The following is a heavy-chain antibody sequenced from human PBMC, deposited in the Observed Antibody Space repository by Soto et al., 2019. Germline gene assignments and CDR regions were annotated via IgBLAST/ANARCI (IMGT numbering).Heavy chain of an antibody. Sequence: GGSLRLSCAASGFTFSNAWTSWVRQAPGKGLEWVGRIKSKTDGGTTDYAAPVKGRFTISRDDSKNTLYLQMNSLKTEDTAVYYCTTDFTIFGVVLTQYYYYGMDVWGQGTTVTVSS. D-gene: IGHD3-3*01. CDR1: GFTFSNAW. CDR3: TTDFTIFGVVLTQYYYYGMDV. CDR2: IKSKTDGGTT. V-gene: IGHV3-15*01. J-gene: IGHJ6*02.